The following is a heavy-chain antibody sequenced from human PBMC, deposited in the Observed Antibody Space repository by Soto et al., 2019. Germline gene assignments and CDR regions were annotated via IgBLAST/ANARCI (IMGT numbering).Heavy chain of an antibody. V-gene: IGHV4-59*01. CDR3: ARGMVFGVIRKNYFEP. CDR2: VYYTGST. D-gene: IGHD3-3*01. J-gene: IGHJ5*02. Sequence: SETLSLTCTVSGGSIDNYYWNWIRQPPGKGLEWIGYVYYTGSTNYDPSLRSRLTISLDTSKNQFSLKLNAVTAADTAVYYCARGMVFGVIRKNYFEPRGRGXLVTVSS. CDR1: GGSIDNYY.